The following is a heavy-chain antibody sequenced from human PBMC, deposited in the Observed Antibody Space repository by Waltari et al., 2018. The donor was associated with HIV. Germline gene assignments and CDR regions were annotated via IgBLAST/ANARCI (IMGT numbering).Heavy chain of an antibody. CDR3: ARGAQGIFGVQGDWFDP. CDR2: INPNSGGT. V-gene: IGHV1-2*02. Sequence: QVQLVQSGAEVKKPGASVKVSCKASGYTFTGYYMHWVRQAPGQGLEWKGWINPNSGGTNYAQKFQGRVTMTRDTSISTAYMELSRLRSDDTAVYYCARGAQGIFGVQGDWFDPWGQGTLVTVSS. CDR1: GYTFTGYY. J-gene: IGHJ5*02. D-gene: IGHD3-3*01.